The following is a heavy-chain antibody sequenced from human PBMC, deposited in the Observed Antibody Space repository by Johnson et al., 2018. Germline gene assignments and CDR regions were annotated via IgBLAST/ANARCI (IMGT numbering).Heavy chain of an antibody. V-gene: IGHV1-46*01. CDR1: GYTFTSYY. Sequence: QVQLVQSGAEVKKPGASVKVSCKASGYTFTSYYMHWVRQAPGQGLEWMGIINPSGGSTSYAQKFQGRVTMTRETSTSTVYRELSSLRSEDTAVYYCARVTQGGDYPMMDQHWGQGTLVTVSS. D-gene: IGHD4-17*01. CDR3: ARVTQGGDYPMMDQH. J-gene: IGHJ1*01. CDR2: INPSGGST.